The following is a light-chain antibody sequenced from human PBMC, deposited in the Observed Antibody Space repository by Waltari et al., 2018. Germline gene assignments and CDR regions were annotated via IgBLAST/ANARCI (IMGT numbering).Light chain of an antibody. CDR2: PAS. CDR1: QSVSTY. V-gene: IGKV3-20*01. CDR3: QHYLRLPAT. Sequence: EIVLTQSPGTLSLSPGERATLSCRASQSVSTYLAWYQQKPGQAPRLLIYPASSRATGIPDRFSGSGSGTDFSLTISRLEPEDFAVYYCQHYLRLPATFGQGTKVEIK. J-gene: IGKJ1*01.